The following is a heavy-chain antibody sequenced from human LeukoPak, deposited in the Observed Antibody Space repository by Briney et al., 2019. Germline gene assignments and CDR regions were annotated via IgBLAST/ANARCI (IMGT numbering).Heavy chain of an antibody. Sequence: GGSLRLSCAASGFTFSSYSMNWVRQAPGKGLEWVSSISSSSTDIYYADSVKGRFTISRDNAKNSLYLQMNSLRAEDTAVYYCARGAGRYSSLTDYWGQGTQVTVSS. CDR3: ARGAGRYSSLTDY. CDR1: GFTFSSYS. V-gene: IGHV3-21*01. CDR2: ISSSSTDI. D-gene: IGHD6-13*01. J-gene: IGHJ4*02.